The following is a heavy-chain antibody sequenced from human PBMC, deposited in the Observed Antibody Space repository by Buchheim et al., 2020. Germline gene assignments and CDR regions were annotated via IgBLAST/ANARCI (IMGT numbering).Heavy chain of an antibody. D-gene: IGHD5-18*01. V-gene: IGHV2-5*02. CDR3: AHSAVDTVMVTEYWFDP. Sequence: QITLKESGPMLVKPTQTLTLTCTFSGFSLSTNAVAVGWIRQPPGKALEWLALIYGDDDKRYSPSLRSRLTITKDTSKNQVVLTMTNIDPVDTATYYCAHSAVDTVMVTEYWFDPWGQGTL. CDR1: GFSLSTNAVA. J-gene: IGHJ5*02. CDR2: IYGDDDK.